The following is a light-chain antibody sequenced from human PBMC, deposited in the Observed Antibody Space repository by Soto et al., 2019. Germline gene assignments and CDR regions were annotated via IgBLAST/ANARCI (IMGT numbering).Light chain of an antibody. J-gene: IGLJ1*01. V-gene: IGLV1-47*02. Sequence: VLTQPPSASGTPGQRVTISCSGSSSNIGNGYVYWYQQVPGTAPKLLIYSDYQRPSGVPDRFSGSKSGTSASLAISGLRSEDEGDYYCASWDDSLSGRYVFGTGTKVNVL. CDR2: SDY. CDR1: SSNIGNGY. CDR3: ASWDDSLSGRYV.